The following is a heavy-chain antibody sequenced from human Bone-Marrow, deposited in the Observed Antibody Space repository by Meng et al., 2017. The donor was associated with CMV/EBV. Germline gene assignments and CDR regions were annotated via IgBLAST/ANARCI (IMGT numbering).Heavy chain of an antibody. V-gene: IGHV3-7*01. Sequence: GESLKISCAASGFTFSSYWMSWVRQAPGKGLEWVANIRQDGSEKYYVDSVKGRFTISRDNAKNSLYLQMNSLRAEDTAVYYCARCVWSGYYYYGMDVWGQGTTVTVSS. CDR1: GFTFSSYW. D-gene: IGHD3-3*01. CDR3: ARCVWSGYYYYGMDV. CDR2: IRQDGSEK. J-gene: IGHJ6*02.